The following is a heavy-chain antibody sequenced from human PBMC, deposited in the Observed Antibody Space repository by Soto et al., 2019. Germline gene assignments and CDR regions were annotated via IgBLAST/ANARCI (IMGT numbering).Heavy chain of an antibody. V-gene: IGHV4-59*05. J-gene: IGHJ4*02. CDR2: IYYSGST. Sequence: SETLSLTCTVSGASITGSSYWSWIRQPAGKGLEWIGSIYYSGSTYYNPSLKSRVTISVDTSKNQFSLKLSSVTAADTAVYYCASEPDFWSGYYAGGFDYWGQGTLVTVSS. CDR3: ASEPDFWSGYYAGGFDY. CDR1: GASITGSSY. D-gene: IGHD3-3*01.